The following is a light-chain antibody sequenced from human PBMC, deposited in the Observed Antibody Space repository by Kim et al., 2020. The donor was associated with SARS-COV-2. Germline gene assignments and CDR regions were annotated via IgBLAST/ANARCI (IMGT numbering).Light chain of an antibody. CDR2: EGS. V-gene: IGLV2-23*01. CDR3: CSYAGSSTPYV. CDR1: SSDVGSYNL. Sequence: QSITIPFPGTSSDVGSYNLGSWYRQHPGKAPKLMIYEGSKRPSGVSNRFSGSKSGNTASLTISGLQAEDEADYYCCSYAGSSTPYVFGTGTKVTVL. J-gene: IGLJ1*01.